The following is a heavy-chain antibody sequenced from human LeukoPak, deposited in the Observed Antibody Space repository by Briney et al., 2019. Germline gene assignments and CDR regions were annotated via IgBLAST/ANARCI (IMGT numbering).Heavy chain of an antibody. CDR3: AKKGWEDGLDHTPDLLYYFDY. CDR2: ISYDGSDK. Sequence: PGRSLRLSCAASGFTFRSYGMHWVRQAPGKGLEWVAVISYDGSDKNYADSVEGRFTMSRDNSKNTVYLQMNSLRAEDTAVYYCAKKGWEDGLDHTPDLLYYFDYWGQGTLVTASS. V-gene: IGHV3-30*18. J-gene: IGHJ4*02. D-gene: IGHD5-24*01. CDR1: GFTFRSYG.